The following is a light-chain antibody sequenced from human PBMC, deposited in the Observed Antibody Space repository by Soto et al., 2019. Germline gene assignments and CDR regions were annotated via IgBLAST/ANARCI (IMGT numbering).Light chain of an antibody. CDR3: QQYGSSRVT. J-gene: IGKJ3*01. V-gene: IGKV3-20*01. CDR2: GAS. Sequence: EDGFSQSPGALSLSQGERATLSCRASQSVSSSYLAWYQQKPGQAPRLLIYGASSRATGIPDRFSGSGSGTDFTLTISRLEPEDFAVYYCQQYGSSRVTFGPGTKVDIK. CDR1: QSVSSSY.